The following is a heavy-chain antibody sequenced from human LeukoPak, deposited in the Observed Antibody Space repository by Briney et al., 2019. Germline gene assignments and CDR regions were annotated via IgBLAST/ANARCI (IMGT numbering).Heavy chain of an antibody. D-gene: IGHD1-26*01. J-gene: IGHJ4*02. Sequence: PGGSLRLSCAASGFTFSSYSMNWVRQAPGKGLEWVSSITSSSTYIYYADPVKGRFTISRDNAKNSLYLQMNSLRAEDTAVYYCARRDFSGNYYVDYWGQGTLVTVSS. CDR1: GFTFSSYS. V-gene: IGHV3-21*01. CDR2: ITSSSTYI. CDR3: ARRDFSGNYYVDY.